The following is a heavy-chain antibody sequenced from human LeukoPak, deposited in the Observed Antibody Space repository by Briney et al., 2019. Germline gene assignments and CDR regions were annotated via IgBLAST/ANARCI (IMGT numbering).Heavy chain of an antibody. V-gene: IGHV1-18*01. J-gene: IGHJ4*02. Sequence: GASVKVSCKASGYTFTSYGISWVRQAPGQGLEWMGWISAYNGNTNYAQKLQGRVTMTTDTSTSTAYMELRSLRSDDTAVYYCARDLDDYGGKGLFDYWGQGTLVTVSP. CDR1: GYTFTSYG. CDR3: ARDLDDYGGKGLFDY. CDR2: ISAYNGNT. D-gene: IGHD4-23*01.